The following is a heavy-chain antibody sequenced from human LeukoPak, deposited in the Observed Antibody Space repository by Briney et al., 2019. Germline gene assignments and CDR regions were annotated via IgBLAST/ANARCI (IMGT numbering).Heavy chain of an antibody. CDR1: GGSISSYY. V-gene: IGHV4-59*01. J-gene: IGHJ4*02. Sequence: SETLSLTCTVSGGSISSYYWSWIRQPPGKGLEWIGYIYYSGSTNYNPSLKSRVTISVDTSKNQFSLKLSSVTAADTAVYYYARESLGSYDILTGYPLYYYFDYRGQGTLVTVSS. D-gene: IGHD3-9*01. CDR3: ARESLGSYDILTGYPLYYYFDY. CDR2: IYYSGST.